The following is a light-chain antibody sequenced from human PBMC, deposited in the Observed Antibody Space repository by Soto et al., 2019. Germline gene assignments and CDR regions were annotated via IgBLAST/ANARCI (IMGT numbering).Light chain of an antibody. CDR2: DAF. V-gene: IGKV3-11*01. CDR1: QSVGST. Sequence: EIVSTQSPGTLSLSPGERATLSCRASQSVGSTLAWYQQKPGQAPRLLIYDAFSRATGIPARFSGGGSGPDFTLTISSLEAGDSAVYYCQQRSTWSYTFGQGTRLEIK. J-gene: IGKJ2*01. CDR3: QQRSTWSYT.